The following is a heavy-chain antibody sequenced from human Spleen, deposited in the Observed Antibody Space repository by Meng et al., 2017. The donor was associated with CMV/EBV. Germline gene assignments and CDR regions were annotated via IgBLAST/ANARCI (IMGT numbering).Heavy chain of an antibody. Sequence: GESLKISCAASGCTFSSYSMNWVRQAPGKGLEWVSSISSSSSYIYYADPVKGRFTISRDNAKNSLYLQMNSLRAEHTAVYYCERVDSSVPFDYWGQGTLVTVSS. V-gene: IGHV3-21*01. D-gene: IGHD6-19*01. CDR1: GCTFSSYS. CDR3: ERVDSSVPFDY. J-gene: IGHJ4*02. CDR2: ISSSSSYI.